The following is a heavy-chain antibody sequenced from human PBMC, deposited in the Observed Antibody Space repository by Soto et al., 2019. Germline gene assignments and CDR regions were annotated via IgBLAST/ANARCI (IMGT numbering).Heavy chain of an antibody. Sequence: PGGSLRLSCAASGFTFSSYGMHWVRQAPGKGLEWVAGIWYDGSNKYYADSVKGRFTISRDNSKNTLYLQMNSLRAEDTAVYYCARDHSTTAMIYPWGQGTLVTVSS. CDR3: ARDHSTTAMIYP. J-gene: IGHJ5*02. D-gene: IGHD5-18*01. CDR1: GFTFSSYG. CDR2: IWYDGSNK. V-gene: IGHV3-33*01.